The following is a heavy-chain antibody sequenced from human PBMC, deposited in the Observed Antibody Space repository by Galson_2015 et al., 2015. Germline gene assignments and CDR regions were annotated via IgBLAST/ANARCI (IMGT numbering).Heavy chain of an antibody. CDR1: EFTFRSYE. V-gene: IGHV3-48*03. Sequence: SLRLSCAASEFTFRSYEMNWVRQAPGRGLEWVPYINSDGSTIYYADSVRGRFTISRDNAKNSLHLQMNSLRAEDTAVYYCARDGRDEAKIPYYDYWGQGTLVTVSS. J-gene: IGHJ4*02. D-gene: IGHD5-12*01. CDR2: INSDGSTI. CDR3: ARDGRDEAKIPYYDY.